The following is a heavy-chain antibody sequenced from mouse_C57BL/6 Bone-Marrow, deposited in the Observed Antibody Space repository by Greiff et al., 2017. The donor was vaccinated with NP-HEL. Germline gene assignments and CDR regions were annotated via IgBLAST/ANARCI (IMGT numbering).Heavy chain of an antibody. Sequence: QVQLQQSGAELVKPGASVKLSCKASGYTFTSYWMHWVKQRPGQGLEWIGMIHPNSGSTNYNEKFKSKATLTVDKSSSTAYMQLSSLTSEDSAVYYCARRWGLRRAMGYWGQGTSVTVSS. CDR3: ARRWGLRRAMGY. V-gene: IGHV1-64*01. CDR1: GYTFTSYW. D-gene: IGHD2-4*01. J-gene: IGHJ4*01. CDR2: IHPNSGST.